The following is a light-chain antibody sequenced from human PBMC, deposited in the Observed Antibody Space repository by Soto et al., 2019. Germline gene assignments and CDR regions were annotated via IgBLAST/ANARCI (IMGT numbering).Light chain of an antibody. J-gene: IGLJ1*01. CDR3: TTWDDSLDGYV. Sequence: QLVLTQPPSAPGTPGQRVTISCSGSSSNIGSNYVYWYQQLPGTAPKLLIYSSNQRPSGVPDRFSGSKSATSASLAISGLRSEDEADYYCTTWDDSLDGYVFGTGTKVTVL. CDR1: SSNIGSNY. CDR2: SSN. V-gene: IGLV1-47*02.